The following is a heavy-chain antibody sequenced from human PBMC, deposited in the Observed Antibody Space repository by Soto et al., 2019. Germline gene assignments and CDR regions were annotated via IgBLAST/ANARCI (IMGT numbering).Heavy chain of an antibody. D-gene: IGHD2-15*01. CDR1: GGSISSGGYY. CDR3: ARSVVVVVAATYYYYGMDV. CDR2: IYYSGST. Sequence: PSETLSLTCTVSGGSISSGGYYWSWIRQHPGKGLEWIGYIYYSGSTYYNPSLKSRVTISVDTSKNQFSLKLSSVTAADTAVYYCARSVVVVVAATYYYYGMDVWGQGTTVTVSS. J-gene: IGHJ6*02. V-gene: IGHV4-31*03.